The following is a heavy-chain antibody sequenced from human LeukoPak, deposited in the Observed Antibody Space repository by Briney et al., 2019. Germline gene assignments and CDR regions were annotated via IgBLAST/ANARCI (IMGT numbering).Heavy chain of an antibody. V-gene: IGHV3-48*03. CDR3: ARDGLELWFGELLSGAFDI. Sequence: GGSLRLSCAASGFTFSSYEMNWVRQAPGKGLEWVSYISSSGSTIYYADSVKGRFTISRDNAKNSLYLQMNSLRAEDTAVYYCARDGLELWFGELLSGAFDIWGQGTMVTVSS. D-gene: IGHD3-10*01. J-gene: IGHJ3*02. CDR1: GFTFSSYE. CDR2: ISSSGSTI.